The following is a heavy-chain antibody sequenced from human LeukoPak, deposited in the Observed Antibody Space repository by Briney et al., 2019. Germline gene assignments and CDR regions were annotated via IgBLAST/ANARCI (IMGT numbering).Heavy chain of an antibody. Sequence: SETLSLTCAVYGGSFSGYYWSWIRQPRGKGLEWIGGINHSGSTNYNPSLKSRVTISVDTSKNQFSLKLSSVTAADTAVYYCARLNMVRGVKNYYYGMDVWGQGTTVTVSS. CDR2: INHSGST. J-gene: IGHJ6*02. V-gene: IGHV4-34*01. CDR1: GGSFSGYY. D-gene: IGHD3-10*01. CDR3: ARLNMVRGVKNYYYGMDV.